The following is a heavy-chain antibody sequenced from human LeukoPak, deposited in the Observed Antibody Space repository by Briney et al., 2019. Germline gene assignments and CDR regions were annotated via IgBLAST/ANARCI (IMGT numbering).Heavy chain of an antibody. Sequence: SETLSLTCAVYGGSFSGYYWSWIRQPPGKGLEWIGEINHSGSTNYNPSLKSRVTISVDTSKNQFSLKLSSVTAADTAVYYCARLPNKPGYYYYMDVWGKGTTVTVSS. CDR1: GGSFSGYY. V-gene: IGHV4-34*01. CDR2: INHSGST. D-gene: IGHD3-10*01. J-gene: IGHJ6*03. CDR3: ARLPNKPGYYYYMDV.